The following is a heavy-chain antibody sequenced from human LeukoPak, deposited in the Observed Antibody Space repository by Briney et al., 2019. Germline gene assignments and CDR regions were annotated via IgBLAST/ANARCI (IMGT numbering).Heavy chain of an antibody. CDR1: GFTFSAFA. J-gene: IGHJ4*02. CDR2: IFPSGGEI. Sequence: GGSLRLSCEASGFTFSAFAMIWVRQPPGKGLEWVSSIFPSGGEIHYADSVRGRFTISRDNSKSTLSLQTNSLRAEDTAIYYCATYRQVLLPFESWGQGTLVTVSS. CDR3: ATYRQVLLPFES. V-gene: IGHV3-23*01. D-gene: IGHD2-8*02.